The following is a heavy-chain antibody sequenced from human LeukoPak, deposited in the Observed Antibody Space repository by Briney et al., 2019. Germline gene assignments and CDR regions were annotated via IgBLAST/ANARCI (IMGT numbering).Heavy chain of an antibody. CDR2: ISGDGGGT. J-gene: IGHJ3*02. D-gene: IGHD3-22*01. V-gene: IGHV3-43*02. Sequence: GGSLRLSCAASGFTFDDYAMHWVRQAPGKGLEWVPLISGDGGGTYYADSVKGRFTISRDNSKNSLYLQMNSLRTEDTALYYCAKGGIVVVIPDAFDIWGQGTMVTVSS. CDR1: GFTFDDYA. CDR3: AKGGIVVVIPDAFDI.